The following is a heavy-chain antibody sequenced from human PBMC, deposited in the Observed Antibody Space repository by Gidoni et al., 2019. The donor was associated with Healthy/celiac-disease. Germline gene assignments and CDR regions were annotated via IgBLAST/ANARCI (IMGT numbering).Heavy chain of an antibody. CDR3: AKHPTTVTTLDWYFDL. Sequence: EVQLLESGGGLVQPGGSLRLSCAASGFTFSSYAMSWVRQAPGKGLEWVSAISGSGGSTYYADSVKGRFTISRDNSKNTLYLQMNSLRAEDTAVYYCAKHPTTVTTLDWYFDLWGRGTLVTVSS. CDR2: ISGSGGST. D-gene: IGHD4-17*01. V-gene: IGHV3-23*01. CDR1: GFTFSSYA. J-gene: IGHJ2*01.